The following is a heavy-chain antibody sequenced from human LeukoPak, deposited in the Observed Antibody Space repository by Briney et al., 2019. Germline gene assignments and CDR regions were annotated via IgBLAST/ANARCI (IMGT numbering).Heavy chain of an antibody. V-gene: IGHV1-8*01. D-gene: IGHD5-12*01. CDR1: GYTLTSYD. CDR2: MNPNSGNT. Sequence: ASVKVSCKASGYTLTSYDINWVRQATGQGLEWMGWMNPNSGNTGYAQKFQGRVTMTRNTSISTAYMELSSLRSEDTAVYYCARGLSGGYSGYGSYYYYMDVWGKGTTVTISS. J-gene: IGHJ6*03. CDR3: ARGLSGGYSGYGSYYYYMDV.